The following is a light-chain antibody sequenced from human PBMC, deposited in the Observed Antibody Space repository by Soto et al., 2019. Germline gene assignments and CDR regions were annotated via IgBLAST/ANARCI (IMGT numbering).Light chain of an antibody. CDR2: KAS. J-gene: IGKJ1*01. CDR1: QTISSW. Sequence: DIQMNQSPSTLSGSVGDRVTITCRASQTISSWLAWYQQKQGKAPKFXIYKASTLKSGVPSRFSGSGSGTEFTLTISSLQPDDFATYYCQHYNSYSEAFGQGTKVDI. V-gene: IGKV1-5*03. CDR3: QHYNSYSEA.